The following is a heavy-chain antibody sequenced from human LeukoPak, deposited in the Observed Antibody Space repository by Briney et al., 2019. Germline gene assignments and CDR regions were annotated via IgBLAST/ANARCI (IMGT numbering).Heavy chain of an antibody. J-gene: IGHJ4*02. CDR2: IFYSGST. D-gene: IGHD1-26*01. V-gene: IGHV4-39*07. Sequence: SETLSLTCTVSSGSISTSNYYWGWVRQPPGKALEWIGNIFYSGSTYYSPSLKSRVTLSIDTSKNQFSLKLSSVTAADTAVYYCARTYSWSLDYWGQGTLVTVSS. CDR1: SGSISTSNYY. CDR3: ARTYSWSLDY.